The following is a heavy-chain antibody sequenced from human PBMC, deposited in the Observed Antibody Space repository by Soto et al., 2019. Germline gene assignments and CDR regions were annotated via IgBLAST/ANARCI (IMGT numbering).Heavy chain of an antibody. D-gene: IGHD1-1*01. J-gene: IGHJ4*02. CDR1: GFTFSSYG. Sequence: PGGSLRLSCAASGFTFSSYGMHWVRQAPGKGLEWVAVISYDGSNKYYADSVKGRFTISRDNSKNTLYLQMNSLRAEDTAVYYCAKERPLDYWGQGTLVTVSS. CDR3: AKERPLDY. CDR2: ISYDGSNK. V-gene: IGHV3-30*18.